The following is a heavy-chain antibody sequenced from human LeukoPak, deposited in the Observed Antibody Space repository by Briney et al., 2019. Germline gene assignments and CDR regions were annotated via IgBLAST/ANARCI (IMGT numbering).Heavy chain of an antibody. J-gene: IGHJ4*02. CDR3: ATHYTSGWYFDY. D-gene: IGHD6-19*01. Sequence: GGSLRLSCAASGFAFSGYGMSWVRQAPGKGLEWLSAISASGGTTYYADSVKGRFTMSRDNSKSTLHLQMNSLRAEDTAVYYCATHYTSGWYFDYWGQGALVTVSS. CDR1: GFAFSGYG. CDR2: ISASGGTT. V-gene: IGHV3-23*01.